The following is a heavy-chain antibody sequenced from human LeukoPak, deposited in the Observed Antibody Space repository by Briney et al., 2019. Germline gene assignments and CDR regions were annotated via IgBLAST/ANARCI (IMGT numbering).Heavy chain of an antibody. V-gene: IGHV4-39*07. CDR3: ARGRMATTLQAGQYFDY. J-gene: IGHJ4*02. CDR1: GGSISNRGYY. D-gene: IGHD5-24*01. Sequence: SETLSLTCSVSGGSISNRGYYWAWIRQPPGKGLEWIGSIYYSGSTYHNLSLKSRVTISEHTSKNQFSLKLRSVTAADTAVYYCARGRMATTLQAGQYFDYWGQGTQVTVSS. CDR2: IYYSGST.